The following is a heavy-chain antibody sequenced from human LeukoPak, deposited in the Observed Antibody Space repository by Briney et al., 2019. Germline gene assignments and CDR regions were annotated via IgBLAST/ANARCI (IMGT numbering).Heavy chain of an antibody. CDR3: ARDHSQCYDFWSGYFTWFDP. CDR1: GASISSGSYC. Sequence: SATMSLTCTVSGASISSGSYCWSWIRQPAGKGLAWIGRIYTSGSTTYNPSVKTRVTISGDTSKNQFSLKLSSVTAADTAVYYCARDHSQCYDFWSGYFTWFDPWGQGTLVTVP. CDR2: IYTSGST. D-gene: IGHD3-3*01. V-gene: IGHV4-61*02. J-gene: IGHJ5*02.